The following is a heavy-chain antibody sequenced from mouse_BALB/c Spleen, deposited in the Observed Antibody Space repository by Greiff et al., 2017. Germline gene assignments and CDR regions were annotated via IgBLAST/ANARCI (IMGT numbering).Heavy chain of an antibody. V-gene: IGHV4-1*02. Sequence: EVQLVESGGGLVQPGGSLKLSCAASGFDFSRYWMSWVRQAPGKGLEWIGEINPDSSTINYTPSLKDKFIIARDNAKNTLYLQMSKVRSEDTALYYCARRSSYWYFDVWGAGTTVTVSS. J-gene: IGHJ1*01. CDR2: INPDSSTI. CDR3: ARRSSYWYFDV. CDR1: GFDFSRYW.